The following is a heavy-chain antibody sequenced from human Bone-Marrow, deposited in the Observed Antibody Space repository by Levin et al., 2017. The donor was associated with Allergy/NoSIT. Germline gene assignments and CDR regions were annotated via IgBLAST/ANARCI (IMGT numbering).Heavy chain of an antibody. V-gene: IGHV3-30*03. Sequence: GESLKISCVGSELTFDNHGIHWVRQAPGKGLEWVSVVGYDGDTEHYADSVKGRFTVSRDNSKNTVYLQMSSLRPEDTALYYCSRAAGNYRHDFDSWGRGIVVTVSS. J-gene: IGHJ4*02. CDR1: ELTFDNHG. CDR2: VGYDGDTE. CDR3: SRAAGNYRHDFDS. D-gene: IGHD1-7*01.